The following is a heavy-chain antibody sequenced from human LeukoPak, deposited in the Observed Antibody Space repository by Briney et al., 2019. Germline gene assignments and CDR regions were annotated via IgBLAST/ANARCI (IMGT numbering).Heavy chain of an antibody. Sequence: GGSLRLSCSASGFTFSNSGMHWVRQAPGKGLKCVSAISSNGGSTYYADSVKGRFTISRDNSKNTLYLQMSSLRAEDTAVYYCVKGRSGGSYGMWGQGTLLTVSS. CDR2: ISSNGGST. J-gene: IGHJ4*02. CDR3: VKGRSGGSYGM. V-gene: IGHV3-64D*09. D-gene: IGHD1-26*01. CDR1: GFTFSNSG.